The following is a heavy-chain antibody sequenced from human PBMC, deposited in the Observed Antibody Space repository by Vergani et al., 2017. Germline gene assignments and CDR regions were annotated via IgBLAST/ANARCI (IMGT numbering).Heavy chain of an antibody. CDR1: GYTFIEYD. Sequence: QVPLVQSGAEVKKPGASVKVSCWASGYTFIEYDIDWVRQAAGQGREWMGWMNPKSGNSGFAQKFQGRVTMTRDTSISTAYMELNSLTSEDTAVYYCAGAPGRRCSGGSCYSSFRWFDPWGQGTLVTVFS. CDR3: AGAPGRRCSGGSCYSSFRWFDP. V-gene: IGHV1-8*01. D-gene: IGHD2-15*01. CDR2: MNPKSGNS. J-gene: IGHJ5*02.